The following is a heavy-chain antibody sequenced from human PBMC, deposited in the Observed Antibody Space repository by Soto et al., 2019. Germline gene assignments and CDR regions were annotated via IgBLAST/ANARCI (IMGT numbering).Heavy chain of an antibody. D-gene: IGHD3-10*01. CDR1: GFTFSTYA. CDR3: AGERSLGLYYSSGMDV. J-gene: IGHJ6*02. V-gene: IGHV3-33*01. Sequence: QVQLVESGGGVVQPGRSLRLSCAASGFTFSTYAMHWVRQAPGKGLEWVAVIWYDGSNKFYADSVKGRFTISRDHSKNTLYLQTNSLRAEDTAVYSCAGERSLGLYYSSGMDVWGQGTTVTVSS. CDR2: IWYDGSNK.